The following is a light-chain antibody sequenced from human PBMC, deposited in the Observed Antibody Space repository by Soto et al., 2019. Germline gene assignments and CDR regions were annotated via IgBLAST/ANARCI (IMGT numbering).Light chain of an antibody. CDR3: QQLIRFPTK. J-gene: IGKJ1*01. Sequence: DIQMTQSPSSLSASVGDRVTITCRASQSISSYLNWYQQKPGKAPKLLIYAASSLQSGVPPRFSGTGSGTNFTLTISSLQPEDFATYYCQQLIRFPTKFGQGTKVDIK. V-gene: IGKV1-39*01. CDR1: QSISSY. CDR2: AAS.